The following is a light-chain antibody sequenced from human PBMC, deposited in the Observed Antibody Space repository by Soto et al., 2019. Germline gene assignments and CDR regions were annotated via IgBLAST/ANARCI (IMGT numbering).Light chain of an antibody. CDR2: EVS. V-gene: IGLV2-8*01. J-gene: IGLJ2*01. CDR1: TSDVGGYNY. CDR3: CSYAVSNNLV. Sequence: QSALTQPPSAPGSPGQSVTISCTGTTSDVGGYNYVSWYQQHPGKAPKLMIYEVSKRPSGVPDRFAGSKSGNTASLTDSGLQVDDEADYYCCSYAVSNNLVFGGGIKLTVL.